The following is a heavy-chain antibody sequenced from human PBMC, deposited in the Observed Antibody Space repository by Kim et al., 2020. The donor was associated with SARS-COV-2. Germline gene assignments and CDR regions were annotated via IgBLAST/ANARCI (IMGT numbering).Heavy chain of an antibody. D-gene: IGHD6-13*01. Sequence: YEDSVKGRFTISRDNAKNSLSLQMNSLRAGDTAVYYCALTGGIAGRGGTDWGQGTLVTVSS. V-gene: IGHV3-21*01. CDR3: ALTGGIAGRGGTD. J-gene: IGHJ4*02.